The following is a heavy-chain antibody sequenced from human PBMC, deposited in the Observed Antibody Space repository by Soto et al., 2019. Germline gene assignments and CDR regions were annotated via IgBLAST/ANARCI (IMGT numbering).Heavy chain of an antibody. CDR2: ISAYNGNT. CDR1: GYTFTSYG. D-gene: IGHD3-9*01. Sequence: ASVTVSCQASGYTFTSYGISWVRQAPGQGLEWMGWISAYNGNTNYAQKLQGRVTMTTDTSTSTAYMELRSLRSGDTAVYYCGRDSKYYDIFPTWFDPWGQGTLVTVSS. J-gene: IGHJ5*02. V-gene: IGHV1-18*01. CDR3: GRDSKYYDIFPTWFDP.